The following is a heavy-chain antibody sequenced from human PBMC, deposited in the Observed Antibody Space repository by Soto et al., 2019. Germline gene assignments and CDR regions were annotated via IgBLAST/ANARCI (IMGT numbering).Heavy chain of an antibody. Sequence: SETLSLTCAVSGGFISSSNWWSWVRQPPGKGLEWIGEIYHSGSTNYNPSLKSRVTISVDKSKNQFSLKLSSVTAADTAVYYCARDIAVAGYNWFDPWGQGTLVTVSS. CDR3: ARDIAVAGYNWFDP. D-gene: IGHD6-19*01. J-gene: IGHJ5*02. CDR1: GGFISSSNW. CDR2: IYHSGST. V-gene: IGHV4-4*02.